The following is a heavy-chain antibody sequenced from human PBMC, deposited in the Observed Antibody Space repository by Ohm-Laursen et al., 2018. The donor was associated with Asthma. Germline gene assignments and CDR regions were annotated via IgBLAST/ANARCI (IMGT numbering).Heavy chain of an antibody. J-gene: IGHJ3*01. D-gene: IGHD3-10*01. CDR2: ISYDSSLK. Sequence: SLRLSCAASGFSFRSYAMHWVRQAPGKGLEWLAVISYDSSLKYYADSVNGRFTISRDDFKSTLYLQMNSLRADDTALYYCARGQGSGDISGSDPFDLWGQGTTVIVSS. V-gene: IGHV3-30-3*01. CDR3: ARGQGSGDISGSDPFDL. CDR1: GFSFRSYA.